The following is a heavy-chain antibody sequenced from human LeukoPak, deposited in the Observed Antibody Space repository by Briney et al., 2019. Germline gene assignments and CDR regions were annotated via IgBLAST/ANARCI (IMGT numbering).Heavy chain of an antibody. CDR1: GFTFSSYA. J-gene: IGHJ6*02. V-gene: IGHV3-23*01. D-gene: IGHD1-26*01. CDR3: AKRYYDYYYYGMDV. Sequence: HSGGSLRLSCAASGFTFSSYAMSWVRQAPGKGLEWVSAISGSGGSTYHADSVKGRFTISRDNSKNTLYLQMNSLRAEDTAVYYCAKRYYDYYYYGMDVWGQGTTVTVSS. CDR2: ISGSGGST.